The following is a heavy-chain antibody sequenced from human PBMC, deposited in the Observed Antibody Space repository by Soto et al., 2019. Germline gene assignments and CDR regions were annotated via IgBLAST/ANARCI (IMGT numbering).Heavy chain of an antibody. J-gene: IGHJ5*02. CDR3: ARDHLYCSGGSCYLDP. V-gene: IGHV1-2*02. Sequence: ASVKVSCKASGYTFTGYYMHWVRQAPGQGLEWMGWINPNSGGTNYAQKFQGRVTMTRDTSISTAYMELSRLRSGDTAVYYCARDHLYCSGGSCYLDPWGQGTLVTVSS. D-gene: IGHD2-15*01. CDR2: INPNSGGT. CDR1: GYTFTGYY.